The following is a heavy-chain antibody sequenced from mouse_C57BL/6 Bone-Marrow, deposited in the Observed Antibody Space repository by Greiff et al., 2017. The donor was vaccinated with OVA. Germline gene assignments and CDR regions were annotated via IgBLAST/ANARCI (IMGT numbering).Heavy chain of an antibody. V-gene: IGHV1-22*01. D-gene: IGHD4-1*01. CDR1: GYTFTDYN. J-gene: IGHJ2*01. Sequence: VQLQQSGPELVKPGASVKMSCKASGYTFTDYNMHWVKQSHGKSLEWIGYINPNNGGTSYNQKFKGKATLTVNKSSSTAYMELRSLTSEDSAVYYCARGGTGTGYFDYWGQGTTLTVSS. CDR3: ARGGTGTGYFDY. CDR2: INPNNGGT.